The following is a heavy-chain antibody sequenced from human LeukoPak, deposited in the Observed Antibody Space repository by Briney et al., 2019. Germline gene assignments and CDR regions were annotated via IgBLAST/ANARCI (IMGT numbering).Heavy chain of an antibody. CDR3: ARSRTSSWTVWFDP. V-gene: IGHV4-59*08. Sequence: SETLSLTCTVSGGSISSYYWSWIRQPPGKGLEWIGYIYYSGSTKYNPSLKSRLTISVDTSEEQFSVKLTSVTAADTAVYYCARSRTSSWTVWFDPWGRGTLVTVSS. CDR2: IYYSGST. CDR1: GGSISSYY. D-gene: IGHD6-13*01. J-gene: IGHJ5*02.